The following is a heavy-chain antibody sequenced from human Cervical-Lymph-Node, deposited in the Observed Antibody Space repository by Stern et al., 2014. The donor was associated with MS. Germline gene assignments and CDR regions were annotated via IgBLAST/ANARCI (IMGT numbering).Heavy chain of an antibody. J-gene: IGHJ4*02. CDR2: IIGLVGTT. D-gene: IGHD6-13*01. CDR1: GGTFSSID. Sequence: QVQLVQSGAEVKEPGSSMKVSCKASGGTFSSIDISWVRQAPGQGLEWLGGIIGLVGTTNYVQKVQGRGTIVADESTNTVSMELSSLRPEDTAVYYCVRDQAGIAASWGQGTLVTVSS. CDR3: VRDQAGIAAS. V-gene: IGHV1-69*01.